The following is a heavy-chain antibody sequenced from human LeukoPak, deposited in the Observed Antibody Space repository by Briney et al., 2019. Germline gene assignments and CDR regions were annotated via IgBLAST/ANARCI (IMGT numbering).Heavy chain of an antibody. CDR2: INRDGSEK. D-gene: IGHD3-3*01. CDR3: ATYDSWSGYNIAY. CDR1: GFTLSSRW. V-gene: IGHV3-7*03. J-gene: IGHJ4*02. Sequence: PGGSLRLSCVVSGFTLSSRWMMWVRQAPGKGLEWMTNINRDGSEKNYVDSVKGRFTITRDNAENSLYLQMNSLKVEDTAIYYCATYDSWSGYNIAYWGQGPLVTVSS.